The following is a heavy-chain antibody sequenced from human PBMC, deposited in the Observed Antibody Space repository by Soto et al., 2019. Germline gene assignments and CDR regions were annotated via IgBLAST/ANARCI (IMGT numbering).Heavy chain of an antibody. J-gene: IGHJ6*02. D-gene: IGHD6-13*01. CDR2: IIPIFGTA. CDR3: ARGGSSSWYYGMDV. Sequence: QVQLVQSGAEVKKPGSSVKVSCKASRGTFSSYAISWVRQAPGQGLEWMGGIIPIFGTANYAQKFQGRVTITADESTSTAYMELSSLRSEDTAVYYCARGGSSSWYYGMDVWGQGTTVTVSS. CDR1: RGTFSSYA. V-gene: IGHV1-69*12.